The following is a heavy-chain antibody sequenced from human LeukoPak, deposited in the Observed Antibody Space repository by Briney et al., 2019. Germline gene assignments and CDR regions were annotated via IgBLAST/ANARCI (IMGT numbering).Heavy chain of an antibody. D-gene: IGHD6-13*01. V-gene: IGHV3-48*03. CDR1: GFTFSSYE. J-gene: IGHJ5*02. CDR2: ISSSGSTI. CDR3: TRRVAAGGFDP. Sequence: GGSLRLSCAASGFTFSSYEMNWVRQAPGKGLEWVSYISSSGSTIYYADSVKGRFTISRDNAKNSLYLQMNSLKTEDTAVYYCTRRVAAGGFDPWGQGTLVTVSS.